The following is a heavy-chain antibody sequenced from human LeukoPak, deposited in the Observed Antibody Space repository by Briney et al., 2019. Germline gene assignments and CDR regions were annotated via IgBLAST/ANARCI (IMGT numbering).Heavy chain of an antibody. CDR2: IYHSGST. V-gene: IGHV4-39*07. CDR3: ARGSDSSGYKIDY. J-gene: IGHJ4*02. CDR1: GGSISSSSYY. D-gene: IGHD3-22*01. Sequence: SETLSLTCTVSGGSISSSSYYWGWIRQPPGKGLEWIGYIYHSGSTYYNPSLKSRVTISVDRSKNQFSLKLSSVTAADTAVYYCARGSDSSGYKIDYWGQGTLVTVSS.